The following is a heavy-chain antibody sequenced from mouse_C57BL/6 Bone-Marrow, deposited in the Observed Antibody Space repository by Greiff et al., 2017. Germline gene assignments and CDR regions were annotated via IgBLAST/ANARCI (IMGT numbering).Heavy chain of an antibody. V-gene: IGHV5-17*01. Sequence: EVKLVESGGGLVKPGGSLKLSCAASGFTFSDYGMHWVRQAPEKGLEWVAYISSGSSTIYYAVTVKGRFTITRANDKNTLFLQMTSLRSEDKAMDYCARGVYNYEGAWFACWGQGTLVTVSA. CDR2: ISSGSSTI. CDR1: GFTFSDYG. CDR3: ARGVYNYEGAWFAC. D-gene: IGHD2-12*01. J-gene: IGHJ3*01.